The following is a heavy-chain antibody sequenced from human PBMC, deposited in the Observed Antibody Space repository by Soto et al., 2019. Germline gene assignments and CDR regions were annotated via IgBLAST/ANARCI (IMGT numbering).Heavy chain of an antibody. Sequence: PGGSLVLSCSASGGPFISYAMHWVRQAPGKGLEYVSAISSNGGSTYYADSVKGRFTISRDSSKNTLYLLMSSLRAEDTALYYCAKDTSSRLGTPYFNYGMDVWGQGTPVTVSS. CDR2: ISSNGGST. V-gene: IGHV3-64*04. D-gene: IGHD1-26*01. CDR3: AKDTSSRLGTPYFNYGMDV. J-gene: IGHJ6*02. CDR1: GGPFISYA.